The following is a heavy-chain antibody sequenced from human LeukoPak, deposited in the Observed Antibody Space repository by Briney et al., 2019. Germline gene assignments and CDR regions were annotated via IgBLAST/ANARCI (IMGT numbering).Heavy chain of an antibody. V-gene: IGHV3-7*01. D-gene: IGHD5-18*01. CDR1: GFTFSSYW. J-gene: IGHJ4*02. Sequence: PGGSLRLSCAASGFTFSSYWMSWVRQGPGKGLERVANINQDGSEKYYVDSVKGRFTMSRDNAKNSLYLQMNSLRAEDTAVYYCARHRGYSYGYRDYWGQGTLVTVSS. CDR3: ARHRGYSYGYRDY. CDR2: INQDGSEK.